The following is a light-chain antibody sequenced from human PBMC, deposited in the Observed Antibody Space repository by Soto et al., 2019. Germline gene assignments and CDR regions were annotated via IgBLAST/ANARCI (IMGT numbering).Light chain of an antibody. Sequence: AIQVTQSPSSLSASVGDRVTMTCRASQDIRGALAWYQQKSGKPPNLLIYDVSTLEGGVPSRFSGSGSGTEFTLTISRLPPEDFGTYYCQQFNSYPITFGHGTRLEIK. CDR2: DVS. J-gene: IGKJ5*01. CDR1: QDIRGA. V-gene: IGKV1-13*02. CDR3: QQFNSYPIT.